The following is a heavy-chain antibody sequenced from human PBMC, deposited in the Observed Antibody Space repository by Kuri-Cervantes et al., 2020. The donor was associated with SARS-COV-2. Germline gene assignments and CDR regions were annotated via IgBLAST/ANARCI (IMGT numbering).Heavy chain of an antibody. V-gene: IGHV3-11*01. Sequence: GESLKISSAASGFTFSDYYMSWIRQAPGKGLEWVSYISSSGSTIYYADSVKGRFTISRDNAKNSLYLQMNSLRAEDTAVYYCARDLLNYYDSSGYGYWGQGTLVTVSS. J-gene: IGHJ4*02. CDR2: ISSSGSTI. CDR1: GFTFSDYY. CDR3: ARDLLNYYDSSGYGY. D-gene: IGHD3-22*01.